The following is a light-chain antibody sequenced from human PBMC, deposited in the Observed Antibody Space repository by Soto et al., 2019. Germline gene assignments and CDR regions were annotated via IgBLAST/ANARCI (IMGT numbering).Light chain of an antibody. J-gene: IGKJ3*01. CDR3: QQYGSSPIT. CDR1: QSVSSSY. Sequence: EIVLTQSPGTLSLSPGERATLSCRASQSVSSSYLAWYQQKPGQAPRLLIYGAFSRSTGIADRFSGSGSGTDFTLTISRLEPEDFAVYYCQQYGSSPITFGPGTKVYIK. V-gene: IGKV3-20*01. CDR2: GAF.